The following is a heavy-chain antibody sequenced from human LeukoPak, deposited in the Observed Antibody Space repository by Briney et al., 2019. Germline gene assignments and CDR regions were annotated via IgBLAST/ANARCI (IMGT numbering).Heavy chain of an antibody. CDR3: ARDLRVTLVREDDY. J-gene: IGHJ4*02. V-gene: IGHV3-48*04. CDR1: GFTFSSYN. Sequence: QPGGSLRLSCAASGFTFSSYNMNWARQPPGKGLEWLSYISSSSSAIYYADSVKGRFTISRDNAKNSLYLQMNSLRAEDTAVYYCARDLRVTLVREDDYWGQGTLVTVSS. D-gene: IGHD3-10*01. CDR2: ISSSSSAI.